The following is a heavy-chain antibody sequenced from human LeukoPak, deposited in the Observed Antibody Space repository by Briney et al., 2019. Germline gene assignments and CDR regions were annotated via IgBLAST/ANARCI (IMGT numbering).Heavy chain of an antibody. V-gene: IGHV3-48*03. J-gene: IGHJ4*02. CDR3: ACLLRSSGYYY. CDR1: GFTLSSYE. Sequence: GGSLRLSCAASGFTLSSYEMNWVRQAPGKGLEWVSYISSSGVTIYYADSVKGRFTVSRDNAKNSLYLQMNSLRGEDTAVYYCACLLRSSGYYYWGQGTLVTVSS. CDR2: ISSSGVTI. D-gene: IGHD3-22*01.